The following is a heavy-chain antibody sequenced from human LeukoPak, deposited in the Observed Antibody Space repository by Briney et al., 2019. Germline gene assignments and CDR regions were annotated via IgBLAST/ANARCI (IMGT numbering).Heavy chain of an antibody. D-gene: IGHD3-10*01. J-gene: IGHJ4*02. CDR1: GGSISSSNW. V-gene: IGHV4-4*02. CDR3: ARDRGALFRATRNSYYFDY. CDR2: IYHSGST. Sequence: SGTLSLTCAVSGGSISSSNWWSWVRQPPGKGLEWIGEIYHSGSTNYNPSLKSRVTISVDKSKNQFSLKLSSVTAADTAVYYCARDRGALFRATRNSYYFDYWGQGTLVTVSS.